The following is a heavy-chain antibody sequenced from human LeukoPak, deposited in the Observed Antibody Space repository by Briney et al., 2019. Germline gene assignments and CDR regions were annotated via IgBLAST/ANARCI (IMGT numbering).Heavy chain of an antibody. V-gene: IGHV1-69*05. CDR1: GGTFSSYA. D-gene: IGHD3-3*01. CDR2: IIPIFGTA. Sequence: EASVKVSCKASGGTFSSYAISCVRQAPGQGLEWMGGIIPIFGTANYAQKFQGRVTITTDESTSTAYMELSSLRSEDTAVYYCARGRYDFWSGYYSPPCYFDYWGQGTLVTVSS. J-gene: IGHJ4*02. CDR3: ARGRYDFWSGYYSPPCYFDY.